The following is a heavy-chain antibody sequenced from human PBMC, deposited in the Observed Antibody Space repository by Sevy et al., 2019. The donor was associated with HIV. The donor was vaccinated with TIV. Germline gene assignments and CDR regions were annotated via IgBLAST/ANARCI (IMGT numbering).Heavy chain of an antibody. CDR3: ARDMYSSGWYYYYYYMDV. CDR1: GFTFSSYG. J-gene: IGHJ6*03. D-gene: IGHD6-19*01. Sequence: GGYLRLSCAASGFTFSSYGMHWVRQAPGKGLEWVAVIWYDGSNKYYADSVKGRFTISRDNSKNTLYLQMNSLRAEDTAVYYCARDMYSSGWYYYYYYMDVWGKGTTVTVSS. V-gene: IGHV3-33*01. CDR2: IWYDGSNK.